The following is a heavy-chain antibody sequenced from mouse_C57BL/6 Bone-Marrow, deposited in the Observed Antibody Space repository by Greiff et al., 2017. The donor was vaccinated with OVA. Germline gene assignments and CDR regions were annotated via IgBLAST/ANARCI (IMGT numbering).Heavy chain of an antibody. Sequence: EVKLVESGGGLVQPGGSLKLSCAASGFTFSDYYMYWVRQTPEKRLEWVAYISNGGGSTYYPDTVKGRFTISRDNAKNTLYLQLSRLTSEDTAMYYCARRFIYYGTWYFGVWGTGTTVTVS. V-gene: IGHV5-12*01. CDR3: ARRFIYYGTWYFGV. CDR2: ISNGGGST. CDR1: GFTFSDYY. D-gene: IGHD2-1*01. J-gene: IGHJ1*03.